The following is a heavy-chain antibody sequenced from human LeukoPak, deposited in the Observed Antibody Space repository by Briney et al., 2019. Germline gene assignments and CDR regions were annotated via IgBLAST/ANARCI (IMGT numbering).Heavy chain of an antibody. CDR3: AKDLAPWYYDYVWGSLSPSFDP. D-gene: IGHD3-16*01. CDR1: AFTFNTFDNFA. Sequence: GGSLRLSCSVSAFTFNTFDNFAMNWVRQAPGKGLEWVAAISESGASTYYAASVKGRFTISRDNSKNTLYLQMNSLRAEDTAVYYCAKDLAPWYYDYVWGSLSPSFDPWGQGTLVTVSS. CDR2: ISESGAST. V-gene: IGHV3-23*01. J-gene: IGHJ5*02.